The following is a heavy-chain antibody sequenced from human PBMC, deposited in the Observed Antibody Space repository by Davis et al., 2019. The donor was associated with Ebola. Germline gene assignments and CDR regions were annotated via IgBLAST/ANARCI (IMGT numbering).Heavy chain of an antibody. CDR2: IYYSGTT. J-gene: IGHJ6*02. Sequence: SETLSLTCTVSGGSISTSYWSWIRQPPGKGLEWIGYIYYSGTTNYNPSLRSRVTLSIDTSKNQFSLKLSSVTAADTAVYYCARGYDILTGQGGYYGMDVWGQGTTVTVSS. CDR1: GGSISTSY. CDR3: ARGYDILTGQGGYYGMDV. V-gene: IGHV4-59*12. D-gene: IGHD3-9*01.